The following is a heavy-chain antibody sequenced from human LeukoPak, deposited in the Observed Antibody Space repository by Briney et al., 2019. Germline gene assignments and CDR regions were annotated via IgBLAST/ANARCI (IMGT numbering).Heavy chain of an antibody. Sequence: SQTLSLTCAFSGDSLSNNIIAWHWLRWRPSRGLEWLGRTAYRSKWSTDYALSVRGRIGINPDTSKNQISLQLNSVTPEDTAVYYCARNSVAMDVWGQGTTVTVSS. CDR1: GDSLSNNIIA. V-gene: IGHV6-1*01. CDR3: ARNSVAMDV. D-gene: IGHD4-23*01. CDR2: TAYRSKWST. J-gene: IGHJ6*02.